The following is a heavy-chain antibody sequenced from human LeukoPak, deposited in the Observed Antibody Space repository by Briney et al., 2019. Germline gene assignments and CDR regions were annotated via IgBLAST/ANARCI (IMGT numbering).Heavy chain of an antibody. CDR1: GGSISSYY. Sequence: LSLTCTVSGGSISSYYWSWIRQAPGKGLEWVSYISSSGSTIYYADSVKGRFTISRDNAKNSLYLQMNSLRAEDTAVYYCARIPWELLYYFDYWGQGTLVTVSS. CDR2: ISSSGSTI. D-gene: IGHD1-26*01. CDR3: ARIPWELLYYFDY. J-gene: IGHJ4*02. V-gene: IGHV3-11*04.